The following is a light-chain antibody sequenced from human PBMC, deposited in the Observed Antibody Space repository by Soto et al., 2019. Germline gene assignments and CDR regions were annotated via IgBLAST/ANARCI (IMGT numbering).Light chain of an antibody. J-gene: IGLJ2*01. CDR3: QSYDNSLNASV. CDR1: RSNIGAGYD. CDR2: GDS. V-gene: IGLV1-40*01. Sequence: QPVLTQPPSVSGAPGQRVTISCTGSRSNIGAGYDVHWYQQLPGTAPKLLIYGDSNRPSGVPDRFSGSRSGTSASLAITGLQAEDEADYYCQSYDNSLNASVFGGGTKLTVL.